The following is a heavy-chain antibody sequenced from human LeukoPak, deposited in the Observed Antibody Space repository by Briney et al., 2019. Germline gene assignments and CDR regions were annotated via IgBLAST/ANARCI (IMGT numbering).Heavy chain of an antibody. D-gene: IGHD1-26*01. V-gene: IGHV1-69*13. CDR2: IIPIFGTA. CDR3: ARVPPPWDLYFDY. CDR1: GGTFSSYA. J-gene: IGHJ4*02. Sequence: SVKVSCKASGGTFSSYAISWVRQAPGQGLEWMGGIIPIFGTANYAQKFQGRVTITADESTSTAYMELSSLRSEDTAVYYCARVPPPWDLYFDYWGQGTLVTVSS.